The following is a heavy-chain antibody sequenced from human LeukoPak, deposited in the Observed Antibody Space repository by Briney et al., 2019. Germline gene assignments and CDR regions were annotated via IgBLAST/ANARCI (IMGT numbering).Heavy chain of an antibody. CDR2: INHSGRA. J-gene: IGHJ6*03. CDR1: GGSFSGYY. Sequence: SETLSLTCAVYGGSFSGYYWSWIRQPPGKGLEWIGEINHSGRANYNPSLKSRVTISVDTSKNQFSLNLSSVTAADTAEYYCARAQGYGGNSVYYYYYMDVWGKGTTVTVSS. CDR3: ARAQGYGGNSVYYYYYMDV. D-gene: IGHD4-23*01. V-gene: IGHV4-34*01.